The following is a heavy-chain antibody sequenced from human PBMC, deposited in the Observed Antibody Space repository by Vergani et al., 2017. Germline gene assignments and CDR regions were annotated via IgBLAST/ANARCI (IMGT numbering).Heavy chain of an antibody. CDR3: ATDPQNWGFDY. CDR2: IYPGDSDV. J-gene: IGHJ4*02. Sequence: VHLVQSGAEVKKAGESLRISCKTSGYSFPRFWIGWVRQLPGKGLEWIGYIYPGDSDVRYNASFQDHITISADSSISTAYLPWRSLKSSDTAMYYCATDPQNWGFDYWGQGTLVTVSS. CDR1: GYSFPRFW. V-gene: IGHV5-51*01. D-gene: IGHD7-27*01.